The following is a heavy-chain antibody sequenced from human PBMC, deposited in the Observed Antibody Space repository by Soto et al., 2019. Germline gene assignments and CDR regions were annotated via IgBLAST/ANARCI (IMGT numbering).Heavy chain of an antibody. Sequence: PSETLSLTCTVSGGSINSGGYYWSWIRQHPGKGLEWIGYIYYSGSTYYSPSLKSRVTISVDTSKNQFSLKLSSVTAADTAVYYCARAAYYYDSSVSYYNFFDYWGQGTLVTLSS. V-gene: IGHV4-31*03. D-gene: IGHD3-22*01. J-gene: IGHJ4*02. CDR2: IYYSGST. CDR1: GGSINSGGYY. CDR3: ARAAYYYDSSVSYYNFFDY.